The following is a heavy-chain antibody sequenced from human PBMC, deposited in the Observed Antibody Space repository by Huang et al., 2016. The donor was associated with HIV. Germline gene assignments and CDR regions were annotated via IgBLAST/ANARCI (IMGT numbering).Heavy chain of an antibody. Sequence: EVQLVDSGGGLVQPGTSLRLSCEASGFTFGDFNLNWGRQAPGKGLEGISYISSSSNSELYADSVKGRFTISRDNARNSLYLQLKSLRVEDTAVYYCARESCSGGTCYLFDFWGQGVLVTVSS. J-gene: IGHJ4*02. CDR2: ISSSSNSE. V-gene: IGHV3-48*04. CDR3: ARESCSGGTCYLFDF. CDR1: GFTFGDFN. D-gene: IGHD2-15*01.